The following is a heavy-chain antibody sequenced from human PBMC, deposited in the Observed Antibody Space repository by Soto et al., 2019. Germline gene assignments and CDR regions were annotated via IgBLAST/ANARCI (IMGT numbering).Heavy chain of an antibody. CDR2: IYWDDDK. D-gene: IGHD2-21*02. J-gene: IGHJ6*02. Sequence: QITLKESGPTLVKPTQTLTLTCTFSGFSLSTTGVGVGWIRQPPGKALEWLALIYWDDDKRYNPSLKSRLTITKDTSKNHVVLTVTNMDPVDKATYYCVQSRCGGDCLQSYSSHSYYGLDVWGQGTTVTVSS. CDR1: GFSLSTTGVG. CDR3: VQSRCGGDCLQSYSSHSYYGLDV. V-gene: IGHV2-5*02.